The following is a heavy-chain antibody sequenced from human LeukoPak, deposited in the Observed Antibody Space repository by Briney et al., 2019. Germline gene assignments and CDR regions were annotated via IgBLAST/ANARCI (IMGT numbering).Heavy chain of an antibody. J-gene: IGHJ4*02. CDR3: ARSWRGHSSGWSPGGY. Sequence: GASVKVSCKASGYTFTDYYIHWVRQAPGQRLEWMGWINAGNGNTKYSQKFQGRVTITRDTSASTAYMELSSLRSEDTAVYYCARSWRGHSSGWSPGGYWGQGTLVTVSS. V-gene: IGHV1-3*01. CDR2: INAGNGNT. D-gene: IGHD6-19*01. CDR1: GYTFTDYY.